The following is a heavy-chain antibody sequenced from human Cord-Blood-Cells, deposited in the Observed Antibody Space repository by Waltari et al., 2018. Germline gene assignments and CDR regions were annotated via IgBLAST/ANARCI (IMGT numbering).Heavy chain of an antibody. J-gene: IGHJ2*01. Sequence: QVQLQQWGAGLLKPSETLSLTCAVYGGSFSGYYCSWIRQPPGKGLEWIGEINLSGSTNYNPSLKSRVTISVDTSKNQFSLKLSSVTAADTAVYYCARDWGGSYWYFDLWGRGTLVTVSS. CDR2: INLSGST. CDR3: ARDWGGSYWYFDL. D-gene: IGHD7-27*01. CDR1: GGSFSGYY. V-gene: IGHV4-34*01.